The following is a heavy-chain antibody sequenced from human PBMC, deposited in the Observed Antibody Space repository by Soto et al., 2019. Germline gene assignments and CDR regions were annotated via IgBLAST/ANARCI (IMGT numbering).Heavy chain of an antibody. V-gene: IGHV1-18*04. CDR3: ARVTPSGDNDY. CDR2: INVYSGKT. J-gene: IGHJ4*02. CDR1: GYIFAIYH. Sequence: QVQLVQSGAEVKKPGASVRVSCKASGYIFAIYHISWVRQAPGQGLEWMGWINVYSGKTNYAQKVQGRVTMTTDTSTSTAYTELRSLRADDTAVYYCARVTPSGDNDYWGQGTLVTVSS. D-gene: IGHD6-19*01.